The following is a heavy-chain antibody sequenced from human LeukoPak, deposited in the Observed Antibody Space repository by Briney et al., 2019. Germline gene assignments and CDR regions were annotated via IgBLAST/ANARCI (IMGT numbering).Heavy chain of an antibody. CDR2: INAGNGNT. D-gene: IGHD3-9*01. J-gene: IGHJ4*02. CDR3: AGSLLRYFDWLF. V-gene: IGHV1-3*01. CDR1: GYTFTSYA. Sequence: ASVKVSCKASGYTFTSYAMHWVRQAPGQRLEWMGRINAGNGNTKYSQKFQGRVTITRDTSASTAYMELSSLRSEDTAVYYCAGSLLRYFDWLFWGQGTLVTVSS.